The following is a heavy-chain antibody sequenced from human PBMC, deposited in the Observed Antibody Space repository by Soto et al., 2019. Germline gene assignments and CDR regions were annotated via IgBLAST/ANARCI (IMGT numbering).Heavy chain of an antibody. D-gene: IGHD3-3*01. J-gene: IGHJ4*02. CDR2: ISGSDVKT. V-gene: IGHV3-23*01. CDR1: GFSFSSYA. CDR3: ARWSYLDY. Sequence: DVQLLESGGGLVQPGGSLRLSCAASGFSFSSYAMSWVRQAPGKGLEWVSTISGSDVKTFYADSVKGRFSISRDTSKNKLYLQMNSLSADDTAVYYCARWSYLDYWGQGTRVTVSS.